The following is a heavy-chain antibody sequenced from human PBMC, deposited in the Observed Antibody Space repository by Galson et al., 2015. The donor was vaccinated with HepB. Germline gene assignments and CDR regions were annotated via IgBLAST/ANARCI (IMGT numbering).Heavy chain of an antibody. CDR3: AKNVGAAAFDY. CDR1: GFTFSDHW. V-gene: IGHV3-23*01. Sequence: SLRLSCAASGFTFSDHWMQWVRQPPGKGLEWVSTISGSGGTTYYADSVKGRFTISRDNSKSTLYLQMDSLRAEDTAVYFCAKNVGAAAFDYWGQGILVAVSS. CDR2: ISGSGGTT. J-gene: IGHJ4*02. D-gene: IGHD1-26*01.